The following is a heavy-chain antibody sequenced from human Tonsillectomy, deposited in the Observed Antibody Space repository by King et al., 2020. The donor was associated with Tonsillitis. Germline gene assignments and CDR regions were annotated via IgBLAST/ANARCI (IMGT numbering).Heavy chain of an antibody. J-gene: IGHJ4*02. Sequence: VQLVESGGGLVQPGGSLRLSCAASGFTFSSYAMSWVRQAPGKGLEWVSAISGSGGSTYYADSVKGRFTISRDNSKNTLYLQMNSLSAEDTAVYYCAKDRPYYYGSGSYYGYFDYWGQGTLVTVSS. D-gene: IGHD3-10*01. CDR3: AKDRPYYYGSGSYYGYFDY. V-gene: IGHV3-23*04. CDR1: GFTFSSYA. CDR2: ISGSGGST.